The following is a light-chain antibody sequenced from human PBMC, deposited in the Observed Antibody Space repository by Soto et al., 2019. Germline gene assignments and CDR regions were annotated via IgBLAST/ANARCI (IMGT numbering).Light chain of an antibody. V-gene: IGKV1-5*03. J-gene: IGKJ1*01. Sequence: DIPLAQSPSTLSASVGDRITITCRATQSSNWLAWYQQKPGKAPKLLIFEASRLESGVPSRFSGSRSGTEFTLTISRLQPDYFGTYYCQHYDSYSPMWTFGQGTKVDVK. CDR2: EAS. CDR1: QSSNW. CDR3: QHYDSYSPMWT.